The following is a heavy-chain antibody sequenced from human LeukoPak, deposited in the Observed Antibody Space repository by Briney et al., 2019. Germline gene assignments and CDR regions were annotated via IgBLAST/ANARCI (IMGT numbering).Heavy chain of an antibody. Sequence: SVKVSCKASGGTFSSYAISWVRQAPGQGLEWMGGIIPIFGTANYAQKFQGRVTITADESTSTAYMELSSLRSEDTAVYYCARDGYCSSTSCPPDYWGQGTLLTVSS. J-gene: IGHJ4*02. V-gene: IGHV1-69*01. CDR1: GGTFSSYA. CDR3: ARDGYCSSTSCPPDY. D-gene: IGHD2-2*03. CDR2: IIPIFGTA.